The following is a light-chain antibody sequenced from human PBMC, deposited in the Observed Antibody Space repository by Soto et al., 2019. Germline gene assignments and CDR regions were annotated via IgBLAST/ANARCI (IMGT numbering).Light chain of an antibody. CDR3: QTWGTGIVV. Sequence: QPVLTQSPSASASLGASVKLTCTLSSGHSSYAIAWHQQQPEKGPRYLMKVDSDGSHSEGDDIPERFSGSSSGAERYLTISSLQSEDEADYYCQTWGTGIVVFGGGTQLTVL. V-gene: IGLV4-69*01. CDR1: SGHSSYA. J-gene: IGLJ2*01. CDR2: VDSDGSH.